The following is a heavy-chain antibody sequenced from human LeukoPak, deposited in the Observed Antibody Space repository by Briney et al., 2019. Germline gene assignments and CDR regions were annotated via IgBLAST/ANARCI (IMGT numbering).Heavy chain of an antibody. CDR2: TYYRSKWYN. CDR1: GDSVSSNSAA. CDR3: ARGSSSSWSAHNWFDP. D-gene: IGHD6-13*01. J-gene: IGHJ5*02. V-gene: IGHV6-1*01. Sequence: SQTLSLTCAISGDSVSSNSAAWNWIRQSPSRGLEWLGRTYYRSKWYNDYAVSVKSRITINPDTSKNQFSLQLNSVTPEDTAVYYCARGSSSSWSAHNWFDPWGQGTLVTVSS.